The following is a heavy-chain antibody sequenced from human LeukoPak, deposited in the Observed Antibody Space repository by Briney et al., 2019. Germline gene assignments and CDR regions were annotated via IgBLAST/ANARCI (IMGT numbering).Heavy chain of an antibody. CDR2: INHSGST. CDR1: GGSFRGYY. D-gene: IGHD2-2*01. V-gene: IGHV4-34*01. J-gene: IGHJ4*02. CDR3: ARGKRGCSSTSCYLNY. Sequence: TSETLSLTCAVYGGSFRGYYWSWIRQPPGKGLEWIGEINHSGSTNYNPSLKSRVTISVDTSKNQFSLKLSSVTAADTAVYYCARGKRGCSSTSCYLNYWGQGTLVTVSS.